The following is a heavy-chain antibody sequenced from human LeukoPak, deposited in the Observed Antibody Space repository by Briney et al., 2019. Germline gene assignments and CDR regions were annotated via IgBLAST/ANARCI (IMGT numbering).Heavy chain of an antibody. Sequence: GRSLTPACVASAFTSDDYAMHWVRPPPQKSLELVSTITWNSGARHYADSVKGRFTISRDNAKNSLFLLMNNLGSEDTAFYFCAKGGTDPAAPVDSWGQGTLVTVSS. V-gene: IGHV3-9*02. CDR1: AFTSDDYA. D-gene: IGHD2-2*01. CDR3: AKGGTDPAAPVDS. J-gene: IGHJ5*01. CDR2: ITWNSGAR.